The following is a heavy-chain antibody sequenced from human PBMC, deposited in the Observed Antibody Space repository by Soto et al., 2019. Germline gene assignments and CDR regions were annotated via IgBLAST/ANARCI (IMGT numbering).Heavy chain of an antibody. CDR3: STVLTP. CDR2: IYHSGNT. CDR1: GGSISSGGYS. V-gene: IGHV4-30-2*01. J-gene: IGHJ5*02. Sequence: QLQLQESGSGLVKPSQTLSLTCAVSGGSISSGGYSWSWIRQQTGKGLEWLAYIYHSGNTYYNSSLKTRGTITVDSSKAQFSLKLSVVTAAYAAVCFCSTVLTPWAQGTLATASS. D-gene: IGHD2-8*01.